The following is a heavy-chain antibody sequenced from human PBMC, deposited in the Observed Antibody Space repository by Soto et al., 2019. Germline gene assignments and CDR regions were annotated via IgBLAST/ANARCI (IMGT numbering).Heavy chain of an antibody. V-gene: IGHV1-2*02. Sequence: QLHLVQSGAVVKKPGASVTVSCSASGYPVTAYYMHWVRQAPGRGLEWMGGINPATGAAKYTQTFQGRVTMARATSTSKVFMELSGLTSGDPAVFYCARGGGVGVAGSAAFDMWGQGTLVTVSS. J-gene: IGHJ3*02. CDR3: ARGGGVGVAGSAAFDM. CDR2: INPATGAA. D-gene: IGHD3-3*01. CDR1: GYPVTAYY.